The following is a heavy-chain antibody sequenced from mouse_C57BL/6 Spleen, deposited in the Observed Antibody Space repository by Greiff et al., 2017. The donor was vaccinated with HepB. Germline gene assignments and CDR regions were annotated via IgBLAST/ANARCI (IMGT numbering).Heavy chain of an antibody. D-gene: IGHD2-4*01. CDR3: ARRDYDYDEGAMDY. CDR2: INPNNGGT. J-gene: IGHJ4*01. CDR1: GYTFTDYN. V-gene: IGHV1-18*01. Sequence: VQLQQSGPELVKPGASVKIPCKASGYTFTDYNMDWVKQSHGKSLEWIGDINPNNGGTIYNQKFKGKATLTVDKSSSTAYMELRSLTSEDTAVYYCARRDYDYDEGAMDYWGQGTSVTVSS.